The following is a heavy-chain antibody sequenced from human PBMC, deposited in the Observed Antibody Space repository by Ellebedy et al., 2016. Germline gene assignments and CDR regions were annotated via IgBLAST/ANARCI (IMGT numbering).Heavy chain of an antibody. CDR1: GFTFSDYG. CDR2: MSGSGGNT. J-gene: IGHJ4*02. D-gene: IGHD1-26*01. Sequence: GESLKISXAASGFTFSDYGMHWVRQAPGKGLEWVSTMSGSGGNTYYADSVRGRFTISRDSSKNTLYLQMNSLRAEDTAVYYCARDREVGLTAYDYWGQGTLVTVSS. CDR3: ARDREVGLTAYDY. V-gene: IGHV3-23*01.